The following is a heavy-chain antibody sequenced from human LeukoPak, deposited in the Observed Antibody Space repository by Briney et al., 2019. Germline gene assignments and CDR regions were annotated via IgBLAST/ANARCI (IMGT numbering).Heavy chain of an antibody. V-gene: IGHV4-39*07. CDR2: IYYSGST. CDR3: ARMDTAMEDHSENIDY. Sequence: SETLSLTCTVSGGSISSSSYYWGWIRQPPGKGLEWIGSIYYSGSTYYNPSLKSRVTISVDTSKNQFSLKLSSVTAADTAVYYCARMDTAMEDHSENIDYWGQGTLVTVSS. J-gene: IGHJ4*02. D-gene: IGHD5-18*01. CDR1: GGSISSSSYY.